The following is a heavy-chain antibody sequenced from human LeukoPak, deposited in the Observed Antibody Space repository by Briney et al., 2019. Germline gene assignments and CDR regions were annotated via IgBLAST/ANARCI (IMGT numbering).Heavy chain of an antibody. V-gene: IGHV4-34*01. D-gene: IGHD6-19*01. CDR1: GGSFSGYY. CDR2: INHSGST. CDR3: ARSWQWLVHPANWFDP. Sequence: SETLSLTCAVYGGSFSGYYWSWIRQPPGKGLEWIGEINHSGSTNYNPSLKSRVTISVDTSKNQFSLKLSSVTAADTAVYYCARSWQWLVHPANWFDPWGQGTLVTVSS. J-gene: IGHJ5*02.